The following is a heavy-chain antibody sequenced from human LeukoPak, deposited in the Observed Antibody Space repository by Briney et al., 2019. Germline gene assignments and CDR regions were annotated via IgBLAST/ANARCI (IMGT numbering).Heavy chain of an antibody. V-gene: IGHV4-31*03. Sequence: SQTLSLTCTVSGDSIRSAGYSWTWIRQPPGKGLQWIGYISYSGDTLYSPSLQSRISISLDTSKNQFSLKLTSVTAADTATYFCARDVLVTSSPDAFDIWGQGTMVTVSS. CDR3: ARDVLVTSSPDAFDI. CDR2: ISYSGDT. CDR1: GDSIRSAGYS. J-gene: IGHJ3*02. D-gene: IGHD2-21*02.